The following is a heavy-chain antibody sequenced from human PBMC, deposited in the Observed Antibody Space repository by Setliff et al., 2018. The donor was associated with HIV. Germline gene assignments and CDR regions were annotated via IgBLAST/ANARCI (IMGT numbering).Heavy chain of an antibody. CDR1: GGTFSSYG. CDR3: ARGPPAVVVPAALLTFDY. CDR2: ISAYNGNT. J-gene: IGHJ4*02. Sequence: ASVKVSCKASGGTFSSYGISWVRQAPGQGLEWMGWISAYNGNTNYAQTLQGRVTMTTDTSTSTAYMELRSLRSGDTAVYYCARGPPAVVVPAALLTFDYWGQGTLVTVSS. V-gene: IGHV1-18*01. D-gene: IGHD2-2*01.